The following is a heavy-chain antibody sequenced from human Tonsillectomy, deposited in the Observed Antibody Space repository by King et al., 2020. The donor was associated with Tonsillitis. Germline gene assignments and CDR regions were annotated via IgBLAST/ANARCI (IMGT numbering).Heavy chain of an antibody. CDR2: IXSNGGST. J-gene: IGHJ4*02. CDR3: VKDARSVAAAGALGDY. Sequence: VQLVESGGGXVQPGGSLRLSXSASGFTFXSYAMHWVXQAPGKXLEYVXAIXSNGGSTYYADSVKGRFTISRDNSKNTLSLQMSSVRADDTAVYYCVKDARSVAAAGALGDYWGQGTLVTVSS. CDR1: GFTFXSYA. V-gene: IGHV3-64D*09. D-gene: IGHD6-13*01.